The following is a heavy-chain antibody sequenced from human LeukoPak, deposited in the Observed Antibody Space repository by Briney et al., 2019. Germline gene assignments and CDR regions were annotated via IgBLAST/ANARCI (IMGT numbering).Heavy chain of an antibody. CDR2: IYSGGST. V-gene: IGHV3-66*01. J-gene: IGHJ4*02. Sequence: GGSLRLSCAASGFTFSSYGMHWVRQAPGKGLEWVSVIYSGGSTYYADSVKGRFTISRDNSKNTLYLQMNSLRAEDTAVYYCAREGIAARRSYFDYWGQGTLVTVSS. CDR1: GFTFSSYG. CDR3: AREGIAARRSYFDY. D-gene: IGHD6-6*01.